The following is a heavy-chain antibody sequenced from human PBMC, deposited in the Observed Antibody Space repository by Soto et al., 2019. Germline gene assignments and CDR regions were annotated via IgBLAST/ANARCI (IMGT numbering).Heavy chain of an antibody. CDR1: GFTFCSYD. CDR2: ISGSGGST. Sequence: PGGSLRLSCAASGFTFCSYDMSWFRHAPGKGLEWVSAISGSGGSTYYADSVKGRFTISRDNSKNTLYLQLNSLRAEDTAVYYCAKASMYSSTTRWGQGTLVTVSS. J-gene: IGHJ4*02. D-gene: IGHD6-19*01. CDR3: AKASMYSSTTR. V-gene: IGHV3-23*01.